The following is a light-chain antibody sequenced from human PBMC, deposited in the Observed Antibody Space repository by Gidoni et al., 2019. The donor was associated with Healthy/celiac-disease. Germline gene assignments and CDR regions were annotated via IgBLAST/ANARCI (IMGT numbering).Light chain of an antibody. V-gene: IGKV1-39*01. CDR1: QSISSY. CDR2: AAS. Sequence: DIQMTQSPSSLSASVGDRVTITCRASQSISSYLNWYQQKPGKAPNILIYAASSLQSGVPSRFSGSGSGTDFTLTISSLQPEDSATYYCQQSYSIPHSFGQGTKLEIK. J-gene: IGKJ2*03. CDR3: QQSYSIPHS.